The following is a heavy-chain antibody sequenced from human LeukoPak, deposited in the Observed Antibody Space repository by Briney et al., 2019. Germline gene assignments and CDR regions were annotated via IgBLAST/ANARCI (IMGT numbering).Heavy chain of an antibody. Sequence: ASVTVSCKASGYSLTSHAMHWVRQAPGQRLEWMGWINAGNGDTKYSQAFQGRVTITTDPSANTAYMELNSLRSDDMAVYYCARGFSGWYSFDSWGQGTLLTVSS. D-gene: IGHD6-19*01. CDR2: INAGNGDT. CDR1: GYSLTSHA. CDR3: ARGFSGWYSFDS. V-gene: IGHV1-3*03. J-gene: IGHJ4*02.